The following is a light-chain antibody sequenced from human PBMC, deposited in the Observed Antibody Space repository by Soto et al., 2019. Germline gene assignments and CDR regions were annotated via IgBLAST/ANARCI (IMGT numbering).Light chain of an antibody. Sequence: EIVMTQSPATLSVSPGERATLSCRASQSVGGNLAWYQQRPGQAPRLLIFDASTRATGIPARFSGSGSGTEFTLSISSLQSEDFAVYYCQQYNNWPPITFGQGKRLEIK. V-gene: IGKV3-15*01. CDR3: QQYNNWPPIT. CDR2: DAS. CDR1: QSVGGN. J-gene: IGKJ5*01.